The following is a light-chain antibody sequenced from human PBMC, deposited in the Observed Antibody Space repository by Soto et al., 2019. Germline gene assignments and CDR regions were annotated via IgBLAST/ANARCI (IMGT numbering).Light chain of an antibody. Sequence: EIVLTQSPGTLSLSPGERATLSCRASQSVSSSYLAWYQQKPGQAPRLLIYGASSSATGIPDMFSGSGSGTYLSLIISRLEPEDSAVYYCQQYGSSPFTFGPGTKVDIK. V-gene: IGKV3-20*01. CDR3: QQYGSSPFT. CDR2: GAS. CDR1: QSVSSSY. J-gene: IGKJ3*01.